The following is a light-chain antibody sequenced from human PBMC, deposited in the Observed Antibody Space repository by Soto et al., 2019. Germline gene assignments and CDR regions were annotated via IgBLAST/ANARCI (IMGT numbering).Light chain of an antibody. J-gene: IGKJ5*01. CDR3: QQVNSYPIT. V-gene: IGKV1-9*01. Sequence: DIPLTQSPSFLSASVGDRVTITCRASQGISTSLAWYQQKPGKAPKLLTYAASTLQTGVPSRFSGSGSGTESTLTISSLQAEDFATYYCQQVNSYPITFGQGTRLEIK. CDR2: AAS. CDR1: QGISTS.